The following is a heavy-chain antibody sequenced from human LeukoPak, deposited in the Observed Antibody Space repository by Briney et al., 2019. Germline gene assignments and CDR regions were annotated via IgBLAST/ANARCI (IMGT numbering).Heavy chain of an antibody. CDR1: GGSFSGYY. CDR3: ARHLRFLEWLPVGWFDP. D-gene: IGHD3-3*01. CDR2: INHSGST. Sequence: SETLSITCAVYGGSFSGYYWSWIRQPPGKGLEWIGEINHSGSTNYNPSLKSRVTISVDTSKNQFSLKLSSVTAADTAVYYCARHLRFLEWLPVGWFDPWGQGTLVTVSS. V-gene: IGHV4-34*01. J-gene: IGHJ5*02.